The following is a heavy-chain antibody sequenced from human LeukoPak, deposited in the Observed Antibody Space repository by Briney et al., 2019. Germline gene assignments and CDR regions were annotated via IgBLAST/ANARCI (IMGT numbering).Heavy chain of an antibody. CDR1: GFTFSDYS. V-gene: IGHV3-21*01. CDR3: ARDAHYYDSSGITPFDY. CDR2: ISSSSSYI. Sequence: GGSLRLSCAASGFTFSDYSMKWVRQAPGKGLEWVSSISSSSSYIYYADSVKGRFTISRDNAKNSLYLQMNSLRAEDTAVYYCARDAHYYDSSGITPFDYWGQGTLVTVSS. D-gene: IGHD3-22*01. J-gene: IGHJ4*02.